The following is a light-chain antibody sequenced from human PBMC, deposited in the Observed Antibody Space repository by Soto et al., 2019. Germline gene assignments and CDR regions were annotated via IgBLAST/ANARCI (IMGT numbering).Light chain of an antibody. CDR2: GAS. CDR1: QSVSSY. CDR3: QQYNNWPPIT. J-gene: IGKJ5*01. Sequence: ENVLKKSPGTLSLSQGERATLSCRASQSVSSYLAWYQQKPGQPPRLLIYGASTRATGISARFSGSGSGTEFNLTLSSLQSVDFSLYYCQQYNNWPPITFGKGTRLV. V-gene: IGKV3-15*01.